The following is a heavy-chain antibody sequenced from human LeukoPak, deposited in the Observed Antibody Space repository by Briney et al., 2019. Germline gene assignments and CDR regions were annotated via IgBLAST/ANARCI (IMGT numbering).Heavy chain of an antibody. J-gene: IGHJ6*03. Sequence: GASVKVSCKASGGTFSGYAISWVRQAPGQGLEWMGGIIPIFGTANYAQKFQGRVTITTDESTSTAYMELSSLRSEDTAVYYCARGALRFLEWVRYYYYMDVWGKGTTVTVSS. CDR2: IIPIFGTA. D-gene: IGHD3-3*01. CDR1: GGTFSGYA. V-gene: IGHV1-69*05. CDR3: ARGALRFLEWVRYYYYMDV.